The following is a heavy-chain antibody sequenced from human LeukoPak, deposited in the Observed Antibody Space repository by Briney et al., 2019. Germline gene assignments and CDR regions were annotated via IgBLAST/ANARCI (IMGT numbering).Heavy chain of an antibody. CDR3: AKVRGTYSSGYFFDY. D-gene: IGHD6-19*01. V-gene: IGHV3-9*01. CDR2: ISWNSGYI. CDR1: GFTFDNYA. J-gene: IGHJ4*02. Sequence: GGSLRLSCAASGFTFDNYAMHWVRQAPGKGLQWLSIISWNSGYIGYADSVKGRFTISRDNAKKSLDLQMNSLRAEDTAFYYCAKVRGTYSSGYFFDYWGQGTLVTVSS.